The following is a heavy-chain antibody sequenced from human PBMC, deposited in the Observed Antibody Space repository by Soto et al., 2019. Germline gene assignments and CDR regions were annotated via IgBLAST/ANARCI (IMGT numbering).Heavy chain of an antibody. CDR2: INHSGST. V-gene: IGHV4-34*01. D-gene: IGHD5-18*01. J-gene: IGHJ5*02. CDR3: ARVTRRGYSYGSFSFSFDP. Sequence: QVQLQQWGAGLLKPSETLSLTCAVYGGSFSGYYWSWIRQPPGKGLEWIGEINHSGSTNYNPSLKSRVTISVDTSKNQFSLKLSSVTAADTAVYYCARVTRRGYSYGSFSFSFDPWGQGTLVTVSS. CDR1: GGSFSGYY.